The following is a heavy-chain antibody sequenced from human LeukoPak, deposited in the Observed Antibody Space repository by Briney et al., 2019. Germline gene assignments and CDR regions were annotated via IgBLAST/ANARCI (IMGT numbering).Heavy chain of an antibody. CDR1: GYTVATYF. V-gene: IGHV1-2*02. CDR2: IQPNSGVA. D-gene: IGHD2-21*02. CDR3: ARPTYCGFDCHFNFDY. Sequence: ASVKVSCKTSGYTVATYFMHWVRQAPGQGLEWMGYIQPNSGVANYAQKFRGRVTMTWDTSISTAYIELSGLTSDDTAIYYCARPTYCGFDCHFNFDYWGQGTLVTVSS. J-gene: IGHJ4*02.